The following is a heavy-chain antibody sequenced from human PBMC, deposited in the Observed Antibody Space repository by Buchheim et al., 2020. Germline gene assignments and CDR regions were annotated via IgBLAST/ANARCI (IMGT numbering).Heavy chain of an antibody. CDR2: IYYSGST. J-gene: IGHJ4*02. Sequence: QVQLQQWGAGLLKPSETLSLTCAVYGGSFSGYYWSWIRQPPGKGLEWIGSIYYSGSTYYNPSLKSRVTISVDTSKNQFSLKLSSVTAADTAVYYCARPHRGGGLYYFDYWGQGTL. V-gene: IGHV4-34*01. D-gene: IGHD3-16*01. CDR1: GGSFSGYY. CDR3: ARPHRGGGLYYFDY.